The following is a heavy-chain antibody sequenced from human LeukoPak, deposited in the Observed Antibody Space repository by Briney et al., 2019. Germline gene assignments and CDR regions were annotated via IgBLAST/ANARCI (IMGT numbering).Heavy chain of an antibody. CDR2: ISSSSSTI. D-gene: IGHD2-15*01. CDR1: GFTFSSYS. Sequence: PGGSLRLSCAASGFTFSSYSMNWVRQAPGKGLEWVSYISSSSSTIYYADSVKGRFTISRDNAKNSLYLQMNSLRAEDTAVYYCARDLGRVGYCSGGSCYQNDYWGQGTLVTVSS. CDR3: ARDLGRVGYCSGGSCYQNDY. J-gene: IGHJ4*02. V-gene: IGHV3-48*01.